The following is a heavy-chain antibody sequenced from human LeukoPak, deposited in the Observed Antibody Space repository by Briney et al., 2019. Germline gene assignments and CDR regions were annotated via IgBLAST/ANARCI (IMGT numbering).Heavy chain of an antibody. Sequence: GASVKVSCKASGYTFTGYYMHWVRQAPGQGREWMGRINPNSGGTNYAQKFQGRVTMTRDTSISTAYMELSRLRSDDTAVYYCARDHKSSSWYSDWGQGTLVTVSS. CDR2: INPNSGGT. CDR1: GYTFTGYY. V-gene: IGHV1-2*06. J-gene: IGHJ4*02. D-gene: IGHD6-13*01. CDR3: ARDHKSSSWYSD.